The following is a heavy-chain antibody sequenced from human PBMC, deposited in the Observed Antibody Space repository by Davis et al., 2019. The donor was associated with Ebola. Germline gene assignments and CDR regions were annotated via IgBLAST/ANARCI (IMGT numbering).Heavy chain of an antibody. D-gene: IGHD3-3*01. CDR2: IYHRGNT. CDR3: ARARMSIFGAPYGMDV. J-gene: IGHJ6*02. CDR1: GVSIGSSY. V-gene: IGHV4-59*01. Sequence: PSETLSLTCTVSGVSIGSSYWSWIRQPPGKGLEWIGYIYHRGNTNYNPSLKSRVTISVDTSKNQFSLGVRSVTAADTAVYYCARARMSIFGAPYGMDVWGQGTTVTVSS.